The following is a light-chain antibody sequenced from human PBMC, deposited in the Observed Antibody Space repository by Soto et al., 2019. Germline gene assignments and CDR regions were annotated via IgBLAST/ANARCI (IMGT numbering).Light chain of an antibody. CDR2: DAS. Sequence: IVLTQSPATLALSTGEGDTLSCRASQSVSTYLAWYQQKPGQAPRLLIYDASNRATGIPARFSGSGSGTDFTLTLSNLVPEDFAVYYCQQRSNWPITFGQGTRLEIK. V-gene: IGKV3-11*01. CDR1: QSVSTY. CDR3: QQRSNWPIT. J-gene: IGKJ5*01.